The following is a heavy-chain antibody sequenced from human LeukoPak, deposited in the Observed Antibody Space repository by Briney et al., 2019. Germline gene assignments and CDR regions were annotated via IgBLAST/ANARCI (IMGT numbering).Heavy chain of an antibody. CDR2: IQYDGSIK. D-gene: IGHD6-19*01. CDR3: TRDSGSVWYEAHLDP. J-gene: IGHJ5*02. Sequence: GGSLRLSCAASGFTFNTYGMYWIRQAPGKGLEWVAFIQYDGSIKYYGDSVKGRFTISRDNFKNTLYLQMNSPRPEDTAVYYCTRDSGSVWYEAHLDPWGQGTLVTVSS. CDR1: GFTFNTYG. V-gene: IGHV3-30*02.